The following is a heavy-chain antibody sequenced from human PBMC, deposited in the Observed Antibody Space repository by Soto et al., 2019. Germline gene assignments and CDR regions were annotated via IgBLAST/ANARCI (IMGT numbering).Heavy chain of an antibody. CDR3: ARGPVGGYYDSSGYLTNFDY. D-gene: IGHD3-22*01. CDR1: GYTFTSYY. Sequence: GASVKVSCKASGYTFTSYYMHWVRQAPGQGLEWMGIINPSGGSTSYAQKFQGRVTMTRDTSTSTVYMELSSLRSEGTAVYYCARGPVGGYYDSSGYLTNFDYWGQGTLVTVSS. V-gene: IGHV1-46*03. CDR2: INPSGGST. J-gene: IGHJ4*02.